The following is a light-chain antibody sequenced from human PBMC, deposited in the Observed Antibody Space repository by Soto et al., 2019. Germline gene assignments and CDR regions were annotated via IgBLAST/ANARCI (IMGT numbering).Light chain of an antibody. CDR3: QQYNSYSGA. CDR2: DAS. CDR1: QNINDW. J-gene: IGKJ1*01. V-gene: IGKV1-5*01. Sequence: VDRVTITCRASQNINDWLAWYQQKPGKAPKLLIYDASSLESGVPSRFSGSGSGTEFTLTIHSLQPADFATYYCQQYNSYSGAFGQGTKVDI.